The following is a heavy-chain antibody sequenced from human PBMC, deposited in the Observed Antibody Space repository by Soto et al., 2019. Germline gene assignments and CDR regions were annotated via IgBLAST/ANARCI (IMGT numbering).Heavy chain of an antibody. J-gene: IGHJ4*02. CDR2: AYHRGTP. Sequence: PSETLSLTCAVSGGSISSDHWWSWVRQPPGKGLEWIAEAYHRGTPNYSPSLKSRVIISLDKSKNQFSLKLNSMTAVDTAVYYCARRGYYDSTGYFPNWGQGTLVTVSS. CDR3: ARRGYYDSTGYFPN. V-gene: IGHV4-4*02. D-gene: IGHD3-22*01. CDR1: GGSISSDHW.